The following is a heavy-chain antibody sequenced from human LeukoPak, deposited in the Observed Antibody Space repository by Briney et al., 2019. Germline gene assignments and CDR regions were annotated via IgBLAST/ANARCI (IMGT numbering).Heavy chain of an antibody. CDR3: AKDLDGDYGHYYYGMDV. V-gene: IGHV3-21*04. CDR1: GFTFSSYS. J-gene: IGHJ6*02. CDR2: ISSSSSYI. D-gene: IGHD4-17*01. Sequence: GGSLRLSCAASGFTFSSYSMNWVRQAPGKGLEWVSSISSSSSYIYYADSVKGRFTISRDNSKNTLYLQMNSLRAEDTAVYYCAKDLDGDYGHYYYGMDVWGQGTTVTVSS.